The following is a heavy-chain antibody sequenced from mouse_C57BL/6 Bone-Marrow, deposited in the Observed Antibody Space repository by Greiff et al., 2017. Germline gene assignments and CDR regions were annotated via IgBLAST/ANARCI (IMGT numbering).Heavy chain of an antibody. V-gene: IGHV1-81*01. J-gene: IGHJ4*01. D-gene: IGHD6-1*01. Sequence: QVHVKQSGAELARPGASVKLSCKASGYTFTSYGISWVKQRTGQGLEWIGEIYPRSGNTYYNEKFKGKAPLTADKSSSTAYMELRSLTSEDSAVYFCARSGSPDMDYWGQGTSVTVSS. CDR3: ARSGSPDMDY. CDR2: IYPRSGNT. CDR1: GYTFTSYG.